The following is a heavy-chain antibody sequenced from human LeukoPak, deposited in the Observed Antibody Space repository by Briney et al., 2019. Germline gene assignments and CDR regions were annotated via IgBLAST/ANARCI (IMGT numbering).Heavy chain of an antibody. J-gene: IGHJ4*02. D-gene: IGHD3-10*01. CDR1: GFTVSSNY. V-gene: IGHV3-53*01. Sequence: GGSLRLSCAASGFTVSSNYMNWVRQAPGKGLEWVSVIYSGGSTYYADSVKGRFTISRDNSKNTLYLQMNSLRAEDTALYYCARDNYGQTDFWGQGTLVAVSS. CDR2: IYSGGST. CDR3: ARDNYGQTDF.